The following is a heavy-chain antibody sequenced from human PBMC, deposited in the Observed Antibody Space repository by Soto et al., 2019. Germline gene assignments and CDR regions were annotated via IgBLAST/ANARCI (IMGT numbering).Heavy chain of an antibody. V-gene: IGHV1-18*01. D-gene: IGHD5-12*01. CDR2: ISAYNGDT. J-gene: IGHJ5*02. CDR1: GYTFNSHG. CDR3: ARDIVHTRDKNWFDP. Sequence: ASVKVSCKASGYTFNSHGITWVRQAPGQVLEWMGWISAYNGDTNYAQNFRGRVTMTTDTSTSTAYMELRSLRSDDTAMYYCARDIVHTRDKNWFDPWGQGTQVAVSS.